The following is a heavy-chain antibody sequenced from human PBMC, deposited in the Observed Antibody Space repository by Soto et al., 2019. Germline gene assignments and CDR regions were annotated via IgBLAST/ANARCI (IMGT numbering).Heavy chain of an antibody. Sequence: PGGSLRLSCTASGLTFGDYAMSWFRQAPGKGLEWVGFMRSKVYGGATEYAASVKGRFIMSRDDARNIAYLQMNSLKTEDTALYFCSREIGDGYNYNAFDIWGQGTMVTVS. CDR3: SREIGDGYNYNAFDI. V-gene: IGHV3-49*03. CDR2: MRSKVYGGAT. CDR1: GLTFGDYA. D-gene: IGHD5-12*01. J-gene: IGHJ3*02.